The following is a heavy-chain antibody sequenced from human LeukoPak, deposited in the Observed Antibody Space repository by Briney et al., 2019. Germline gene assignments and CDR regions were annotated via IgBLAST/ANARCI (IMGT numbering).Heavy chain of an antibody. V-gene: IGHV1-69*06. CDR1: ADTFSNYP. J-gene: IGHJ4*02. Sequence: LVKVSCKASADTFSNYPISWVRRAPGRGLEWMGGIIPIFNTTNYAQKFQGRVTITADKSTNSAYMELSSLRSEDTAVYYCAREAGTTFRTTTFDSWGQGTRVTVSS. D-gene: IGHD1-1*01. CDR3: AREAGTTFRTTTFDS. CDR2: IIPIFNTT.